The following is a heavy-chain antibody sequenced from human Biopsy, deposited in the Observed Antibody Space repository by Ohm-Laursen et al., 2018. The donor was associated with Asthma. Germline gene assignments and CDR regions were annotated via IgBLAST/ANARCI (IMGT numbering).Heavy chain of an antibody. J-gene: IGHJ4*02. Sequence: SLRLSCAAPGFAVRRDHMFWVRQAPGKGLEWVSEIYSGGTSHTADSVRGRFTISRDYSKNTLYLQMHSLRAEDTAVYYCARGDSSNWSHYYFDYWGQGTLVTVSS. V-gene: IGHV3-53*01. CDR1: GFAVRRDH. CDR3: ARGDSSNWSHYYFDY. D-gene: IGHD3-22*01. CDR2: IYSGGTS.